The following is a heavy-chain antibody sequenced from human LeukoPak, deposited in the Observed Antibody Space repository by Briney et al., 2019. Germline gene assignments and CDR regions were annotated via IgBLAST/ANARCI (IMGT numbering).Heavy chain of an antibody. CDR2: ISSGGSYI. CDR3: ARGPALYCTSSSCLDGVD. J-gene: IGHJ4*02. CDR1: GFTFSDYA. V-gene: IGHV3-21*01. D-gene: IGHD2-2*01. Sequence: GGSLRLSCAASGFTFSDYAMNWVRQAPGKGLEWVSSISSGGSYISYADSVKGRFTVSRDNAKDSSFLQMRSLRDEDTAVYYCARGPALYCTSSSCLDGVDWGQGTLVSVSS.